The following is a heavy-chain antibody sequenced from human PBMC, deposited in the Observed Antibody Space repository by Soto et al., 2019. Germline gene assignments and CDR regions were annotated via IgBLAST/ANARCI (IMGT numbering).Heavy chain of an antibody. J-gene: IGHJ4*02. V-gene: IGHV1-8*01. Sequence: GASVKVSCKASGYTFTSYDINWVRQATGQGLEWMGWMNPNSGNTGYAQKFQGRVTMTRNTSISTAYMELSSLRSEDTAVYYCARGRGIAAAATFFGYWGQGTLVTVSS. CDR2: MNPNSGNT. D-gene: IGHD6-13*01. CDR1: GYTFTSYD. CDR3: ARGRGIAAAATFFGY.